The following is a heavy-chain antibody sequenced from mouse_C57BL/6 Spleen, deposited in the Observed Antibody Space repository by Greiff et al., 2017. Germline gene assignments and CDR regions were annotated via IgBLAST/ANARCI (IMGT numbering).Heavy chain of an antibody. Sequence: QVQLQQPGAELVRPGSSVKLSCKASGYTFTSYWMHWVKQRPIQGLEWIGNIDPSDSETHYNQKFKDKATLTVDKSSSTAYMQLSSLTSEDSAVYYCAGYYYGSSYGYFDVWGTGTTVTVSS. J-gene: IGHJ1*03. CDR1: GYTFTSYW. V-gene: IGHV1-52*01. D-gene: IGHD1-1*01. CDR2: IDPSDSET. CDR3: AGYYYGSSYGYFDV.